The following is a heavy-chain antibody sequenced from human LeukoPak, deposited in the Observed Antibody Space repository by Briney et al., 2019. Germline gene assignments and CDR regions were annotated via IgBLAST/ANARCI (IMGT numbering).Heavy chain of an antibody. J-gene: IGHJ3*02. CDR2: ISSSSSYI. CDR1: GFTFSSYS. CDR3: AKDVPEAGIAFDI. Sequence: GGSLRLSCAASGFTFSSYSMNWVRQAPGKGLEWVSSISSSSSYIYYADSVKGRFTISRDNAKNSLYLQMNSLRAEDTAVYYCAKDVPEAGIAFDIWGQGTLVTVSS. V-gene: IGHV3-21*01. D-gene: IGHD3-10*02.